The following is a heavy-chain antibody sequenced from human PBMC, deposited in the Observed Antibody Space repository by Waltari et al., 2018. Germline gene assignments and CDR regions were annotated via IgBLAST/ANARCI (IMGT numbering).Heavy chain of an antibody. CDR1: GYTFTGYY. V-gene: IGHV1-2*06. D-gene: IGHD1-26*01. CDR3: AREHSGSTGHWFDP. CDR2: INPNSGGT. Sequence: QVQLVQSGAEVKKPGASVKVSCKASGYTFTGYYMHWVRQAPGQGLEWMGRINPNSGGTNYAQKCQGRVTMTRDTSISTAYMELSRLRSDDTAVYYCAREHSGSTGHWFDPWGQGTLVTVSS. J-gene: IGHJ5*02.